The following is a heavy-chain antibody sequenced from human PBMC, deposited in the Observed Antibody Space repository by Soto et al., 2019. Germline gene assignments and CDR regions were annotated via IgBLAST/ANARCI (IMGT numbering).Heavy chain of an antibody. Sequence: PGGSLRLSCAASGFTFSSYAMSWVRQAPGKGLEWVSAISGGGGSTYYADSVKGRFTISRDNSKSTLYLQMSSLRAEDTAVYYCAKTSSSSAWDYFDYWGQGALVTVSS. J-gene: IGHJ4*02. V-gene: IGHV3-23*01. CDR1: GFTFSSYA. CDR2: ISGGGGST. D-gene: IGHD6-6*01. CDR3: AKTSSSSAWDYFDY.